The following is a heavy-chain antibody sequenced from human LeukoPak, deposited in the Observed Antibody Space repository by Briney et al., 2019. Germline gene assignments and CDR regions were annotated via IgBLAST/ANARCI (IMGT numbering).Heavy chain of an antibody. J-gene: IGHJ6*02. D-gene: IGHD3-22*01. CDR2: INHSGST. CDR1: GGSFSGYY. V-gene: IGHV4-34*01. Sequence: SETLSLTCAVYGGSFSGYYWSWIRQPPGKGLEWIGEINHSGSTNYNPSLKSRVTISVDTSKNQFSLKLSSVTAADTAVYYCARYYYYDSSGYLYGMDVWGQGTTVTVSS. CDR3: ARYYYYDSSGYLYGMDV.